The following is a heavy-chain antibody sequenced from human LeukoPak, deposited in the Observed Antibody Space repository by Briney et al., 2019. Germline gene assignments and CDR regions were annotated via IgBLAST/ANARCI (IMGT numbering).Heavy chain of an antibody. J-gene: IGHJ6*02. CDR2: IIPILGIA. CDR1: GGTFSSYA. D-gene: IGHD3-22*01. V-gene: IGHV1-69*04. Sequence: SVKVSCKASGGTFSSYAISWVRQAPGQGLEWMGRIIPILGIANYAQKFQGRVTITADKSTSTAYMELSSLRSEDTAVYYCARVVLSYYYDSSCYYSSDYYYYGMDVWGQGTTVTVSS. CDR3: ARVVLSYYYDSSCYYSSDYYYYGMDV.